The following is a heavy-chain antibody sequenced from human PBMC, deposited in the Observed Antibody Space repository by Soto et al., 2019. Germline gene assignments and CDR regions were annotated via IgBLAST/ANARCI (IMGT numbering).Heavy chain of an antibody. J-gene: IGHJ3*02. CDR1: GFTFGDYA. CDR3: TRFRLGSSWYPEGAFDI. D-gene: IGHD6-13*01. V-gene: IGHV3-49*03. Sequence: GGSLRLSCTASGFTFGDYAMSWFRQAPGKGLEWVGFIRSKAYGGTTEYAASVKGRFTISRDDSKSIAYLQMNSLKTEDTAVYYCTRFRLGSSWYPEGAFDIWGQGTMVTVSS. CDR2: IRSKAYGGTT.